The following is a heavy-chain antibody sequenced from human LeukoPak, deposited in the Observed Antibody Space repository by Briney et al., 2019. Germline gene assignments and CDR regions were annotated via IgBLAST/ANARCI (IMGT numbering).Heavy chain of an antibody. Sequence: GGSLRLSCAASGFTFSSYWMSWVRQAPGKGLEWLANIKQDGSEKYYVDSVKGRFTISRDNAKNSLYLQMNSLRAEDTAVYYCAREIRLYSSGWYYFDYWGQGTLVTVSS. CDR2: IKQDGSEK. V-gene: IGHV3-7*01. CDR1: GFTFSSYW. D-gene: IGHD6-19*01. J-gene: IGHJ4*02. CDR3: AREIRLYSSGWYYFDY.